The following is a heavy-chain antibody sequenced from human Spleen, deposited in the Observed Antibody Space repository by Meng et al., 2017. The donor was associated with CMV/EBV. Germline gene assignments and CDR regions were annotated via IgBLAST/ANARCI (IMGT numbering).Heavy chain of an antibody. V-gene: IGHV3-66*01. CDR2: IYGGGST. J-gene: IGHJ4*02. D-gene: IGHD1-26*01. Sequence: GESLKISCAASGFPVSANYMTWVRQAPGKGLEWVSVIYGGGSTYYADSVKGRFTISRDNSKNTLSLQMNSLRAEDTAVYYCARVSWAGFWGQGTLVTVSS. CDR3: ARVSWAGF. CDR1: GFPVSANY.